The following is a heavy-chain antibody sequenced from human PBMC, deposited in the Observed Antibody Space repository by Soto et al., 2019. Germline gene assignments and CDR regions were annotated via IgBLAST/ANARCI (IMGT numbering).Heavy chain of an antibody. CDR2: TYYRSKWIH. J-gene: IGHJ6*02. D-gene: IGHD3-16*01. CDR3: AGVVWFRSMDV. Sequence: SPTLSLTCDISGDSVSSSSAAWNWIRQSPSRGLEWLGRTYYRSKWIHEYTVSMESRITINPDTSKNQFSLHIYSVTPEDTAVYYCAGVVWFRSMDVWGQGTPVTVSS. V-gene: IGHV6-1*01. CDR1: GDSVSSSSAA.